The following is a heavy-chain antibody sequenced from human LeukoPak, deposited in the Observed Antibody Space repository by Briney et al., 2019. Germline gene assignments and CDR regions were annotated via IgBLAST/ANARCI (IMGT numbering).Heavy chain of an antibody. J-gene: IGHJ3*02. CDR1: GFTFSSYS. CDR2: ISSSSSYI. Sequence: GGSLRLSCAASGFTFSSYSMNWVRQAPGKGLEWVSSISSSSSYIYYADSVKGRFTISRDNAKNTLYLQMNSLRAEDTAVYYCAKDFNYYDSSGYHNAFDIWGQGTMVTVSS. D-gene: IGHD3-22*01. CDR3: AKDFNYYDSSGYHNAFDI. V-gene: IGHV3-21*01.